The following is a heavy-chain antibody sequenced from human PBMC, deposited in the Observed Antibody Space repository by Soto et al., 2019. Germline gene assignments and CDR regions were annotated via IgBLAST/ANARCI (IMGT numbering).Heavy chain of an antibody. CDR1: GGTLSGYY. CDR3: ARGGYYYDSSGYREYYFDY. CDR2: IYYSGST. D-gene: IGHD3-22*01. J-gene: IGHJ4*02. Sequence: SETLSLTCAVYGGTLSGYYWSWIRQPPGKGLEWIGYIYYSGSTYYNPSLKSRVTISVDTSKNQFSLKLSSVTAADTAVYYCARGGYYYDSSGYREYYFDYWGQGTLVTVSS. V-gene: IGHV4-34*01.